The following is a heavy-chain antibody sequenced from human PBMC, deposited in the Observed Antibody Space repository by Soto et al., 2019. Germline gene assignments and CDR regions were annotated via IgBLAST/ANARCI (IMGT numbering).Heavy chain of an antibody. CDR1: GFTFYAYG. Sequence: AGSLRRSSAASGFTFYAYGIDWVRQTRVTGLEWVALTSDDGSNKNYADSVKGRFTISRDDSKNTLYLQMNSLRTEDTAIYYCVREKGDGYNLMRWFHPWGQGELVTVSS. J-gene: IGHJ5*02. CDR3: VREKGDGYNLMRWFHP. CDR2: TSDDGSNK. D-gene: IGHD5-12*01. V-gene: IGHV3-30*03.